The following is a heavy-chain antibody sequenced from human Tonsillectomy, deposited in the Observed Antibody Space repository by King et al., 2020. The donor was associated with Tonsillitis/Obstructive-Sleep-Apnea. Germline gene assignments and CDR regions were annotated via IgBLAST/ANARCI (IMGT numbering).Heavy chain of an antibody. CDR2: IYYSGST. D-gene: IGHD2-2*01. J-gene: IGHJ5*02. V-gene: IGHV4-39*01. CDR1: GGSISSSSYY. CDR3: ARVAVVVPADNWLDP. Sequence: LQLQESGPGLVKPSETLSLTCTVSGGSISSSSYYWGWIRQPPGKGLEWIGSIYYSGSTYYNPSLKSRVTISVDTSKNQFSLKLSSVTAADTAVYYCARVAVVVPADNWLDPWGQGTLVTVSS.